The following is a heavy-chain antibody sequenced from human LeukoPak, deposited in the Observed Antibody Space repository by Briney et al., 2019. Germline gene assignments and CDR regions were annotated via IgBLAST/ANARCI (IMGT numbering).Heavy chain of an antibody. CDR2: IYTSGST. J-gene: IGHJ3*02. D-gene: IGHD6-13*01. CDR3: ARADSSSSNDAFDI. V-gene: IGHV4-4*07. CDR1: GGSISSYY. Sequence: SETLSLTCTVSGGSISSYYWSWIRQPAGKGLEWIGRIYTSGSTNYNPSLKSRVTMSVDTSKNQFSLKLSSVTAADTAVYYCARADSSSSNDAFDIWGQGTMVTASS.